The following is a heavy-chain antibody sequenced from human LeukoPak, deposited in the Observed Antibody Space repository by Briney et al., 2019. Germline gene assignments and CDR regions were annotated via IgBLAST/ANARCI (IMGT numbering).Heavy chain of an antibody. CDR2: IYYSGST. CDR3: ARRTYFYDSSGYYSDY. J-gene: IGHJ4*02. CDR1: GGSISSYY. Sequence: SETLSLTCTVSGGSISSYYWSWIRQPPGKGQECIGYIYYSGSTNYNPSLKSRVTISVDTSKNQFSLKLSSVTAADTAVYYCARRTYFYDSSGYYSDYWGQGTLVTVSS. V-gene: IGHV4-59*01. D-gene: IGHD3-22*01.